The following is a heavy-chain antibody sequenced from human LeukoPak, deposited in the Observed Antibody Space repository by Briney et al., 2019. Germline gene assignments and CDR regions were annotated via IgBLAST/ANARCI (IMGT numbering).Heavy chain of an antibody. CDR1: GFTFSTYD. CDR3: ARGRSGSYFDS. J-gene: IGHJ4*02. D-gene: IGHD1-26*01. Sequence: PGGSLRLSCAASGFTFSTYDMHWVRQATGKGLEWVSAISTTDDTYYPGSVKGRFTISRENAKSSLYLQMNSLRAEDTAVYYCARGRSGSYFDSWSQGTLVAVSS. V-gene: IGHV3-13*04. CDR2: ISTTDDT.